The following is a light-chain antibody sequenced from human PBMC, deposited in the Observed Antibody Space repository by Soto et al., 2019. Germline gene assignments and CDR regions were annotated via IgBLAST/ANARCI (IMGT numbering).Light chain of an antibody. V-gene: IGLV2-14*01. CDR3: SPYTTGSPFNG. CDR1: TSEVGGYNS. Sequence: QSSLTQPSSVSGSPGQSITISCTGTTSEVGGYNSVSWYQQHPGKAPTRTIYQVSDRPSGISNRFSGSKSGNTASLTISGLHAEDEADYYCSPYTTGSPFNGFGSGINVTAL. CDR2: QVS. J-gene: IGLJ1*01.